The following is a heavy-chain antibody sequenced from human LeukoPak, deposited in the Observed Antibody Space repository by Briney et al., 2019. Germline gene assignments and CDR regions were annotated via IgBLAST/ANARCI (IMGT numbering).Heavy chain of an antibody. CDR1: GFTFSSYA. CDR2: ISYDGSNK. CDR3: ASGSYGFDY. V-gene: IGHV3-30-3*01. Sequence: GGSLRLSCAASGFTFSSYAMHWVRQAPGKGLEWVAVISYDGSNKYYADSVKGRFTISRDNSKNTLYLQMNSLRAEDTAVYYWASGSYGFDYWGQGTLVTVSS. D-gene: IGHD1-26*01. J-gene: IGHJ4*02.